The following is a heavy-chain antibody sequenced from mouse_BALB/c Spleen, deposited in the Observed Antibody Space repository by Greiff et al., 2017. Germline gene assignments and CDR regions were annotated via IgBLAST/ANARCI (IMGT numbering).Heavy chain of an antibody. D-gene: IGHD1-1*01. CDR1: GFTFSDYY. CDR3: ASHYYYGSPFAY. V-gene: IGHV5-4*02. J-gene: IGHJ3*01. CDR2: ISDGGSYT. Sequence: EVKLMESGGGLVKPGGSLKLSCAASGFTFSDYYMYWVRQTPEKRLEWVATISDGGSYTYYPDSVKGRFTISRDNAKNNLYLQMSSLKSEDSAMYYCASHYYYGSPFAYWGQGTLVTVSA.